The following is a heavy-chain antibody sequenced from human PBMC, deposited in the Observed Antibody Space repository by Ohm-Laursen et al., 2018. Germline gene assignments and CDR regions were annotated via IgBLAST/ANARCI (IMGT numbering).Heavy chain of an antibody. CDR2: IYYSGST. CDR1: GGSISSSSYF. V-gene: IGHV4-39*01. CDR3: ARRAEPSWYFDL. Sequence: SDTLSLTCSVSGGSISSSSYFWGWIRQPPGKGLDWIGIIYYSGSTYYNPSPKSRVTISVDTSKNQFSLQLSSVTAADTAVYYCARRAEPSWYFDLWGRGTLVTVSS. J-gene: IGHJ2*01.